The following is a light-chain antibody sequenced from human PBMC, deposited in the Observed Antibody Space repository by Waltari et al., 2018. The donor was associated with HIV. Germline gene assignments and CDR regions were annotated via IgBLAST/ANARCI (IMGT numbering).Light chain of an antibody. J-gene: IGLJ2*01. CDR2: EVN. V-gene: IGLV2-14*01. CDR1: SSAIRIYNY. Sequence: QSALTQPASVSGSPGQSITISCTGTSSAIRIYNYVSWYQHHPGKAPKLLIYEVNNRPSGVSDRFSGSKSGNTASLSISGLQAEDEADYYCTSYTTRSTVIFGGGTSVTVL. CDR3: TSYTTRSTVI.